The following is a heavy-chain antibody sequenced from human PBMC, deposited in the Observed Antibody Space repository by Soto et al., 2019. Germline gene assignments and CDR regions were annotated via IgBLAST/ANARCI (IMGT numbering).Heavy chain of an antibody. J-gene: IGHJ6*03. CDR1: GFAFSSYW. Sequence: EVQLVESGGGLVQPGGSLRLSCAVSGFAFSSYWMHWVRQTPGKGLVWVSRINSDGTSTAYADSVKGRFTISRDNAKDTLYREMNSRRAEDTAVYYCARDGWDLEWLLRVYSYMDVWGKGTTVTVSS. V-gene: IGHV3-74*01. CDR3: ARDGWDLEWLLRVYSYMDV. D-gene: IGHD3-3*01. CDR2: INSDGTST.